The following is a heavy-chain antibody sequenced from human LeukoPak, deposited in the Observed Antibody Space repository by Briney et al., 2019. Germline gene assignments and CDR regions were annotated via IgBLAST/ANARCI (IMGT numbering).Heavy chain of an antibody. V-gene: IGHV3-48*02. CDR2: ISSGSSTI. J-gene: IGHJ3*02. Sequence: QPGGSLRLSCAASGFTFSSFSMNWVRQAPGKELEWVSYISSGSSTIYYADSVKGRFTISRDNAKNSLYLQVNSLRDEDTAVYYCARAGGLLWFGEVLESSDAFHIWGQGTMVTVSS. CDR3: ARAGGLLWFGEVLESSDAFHI. D-gene: IGHD3-10*01. CDR1: GFTFSSFS.